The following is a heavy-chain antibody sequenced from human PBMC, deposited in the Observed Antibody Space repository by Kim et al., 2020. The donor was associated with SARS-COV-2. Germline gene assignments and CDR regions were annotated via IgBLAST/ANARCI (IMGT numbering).Heavy chain of an antibody. CDR1: GFTFSSYG. D-gene: IGHD3-10*01. CDR2: ISYDGSNK. V-gene: IGHV3-33*05. CDR3: ASTDYYGSGSYQPVDV. Sequence: GGSLRLSCAASGFTFSSYGMHWVRQAPGKGLEWVAVISYDGSNKYYADSVKGRFTISRDNSKNTLYLQMNSLRAEDTAVYYCASTDYYGSGSYQPVDVWGQGTTVTVSS. J-gene: IGHJ6*02.